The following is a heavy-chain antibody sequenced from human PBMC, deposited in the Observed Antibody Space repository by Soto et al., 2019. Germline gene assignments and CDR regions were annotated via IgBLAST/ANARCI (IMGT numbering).Heavy chain of an antibody. CDR1: GFTFSSYG. V-gene: IGHV3-33*01. D-gene: IGHD3-3*01. CDR2: IWYDGSNK. J-gene: IGHJ6*02. Sequence: SLRLSCAASGFTFSSYGMHWVRQAPGKGLEWVAVIWYDGSNKYYADSVKGRFTISRDNSKNTPYLQMNSLRTEDTAVYYCARDRVTIFGVVKGNHGMDVWGQGTTVTVSS. CDR3: ARDRVTIFGVVKGNHGMDV.